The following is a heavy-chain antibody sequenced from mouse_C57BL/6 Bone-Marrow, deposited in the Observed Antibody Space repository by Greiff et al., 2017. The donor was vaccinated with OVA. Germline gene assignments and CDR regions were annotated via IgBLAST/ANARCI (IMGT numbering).Heavy chain of an antibody. CDR1: GYTFTDHT. D-gene: IGHD2-3*01. CDR2: IYPRDGST. Sequence: VKLQESDAELVKPGASVKISCKVSGYTFTDHTIHWMKQRPEQGLEWIGYIYPRDGSTKYNEKFKGKATLTADKSSSTAYMQLNSLTSEDSAVYFCARGDDGYYGAWFAYWGQGTLVTVSA. V-gene: IGHV1-78*01. J-gene: IGHJ3*01. CDR3: ARGDDGYYGAWFAY.